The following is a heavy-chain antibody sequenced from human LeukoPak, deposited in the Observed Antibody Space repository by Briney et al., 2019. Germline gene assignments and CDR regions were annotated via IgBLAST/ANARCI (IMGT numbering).Heavy chain of an antibody. CDR2: IYYSGST. CDR3: ARDGGGYSYGYAYYYMDV. D-gene: IGHD5-18*01. J-gene: IGHJ6*03. V-gene: IGHV4-59*01. CDR1: GGSISSYY. Sequence: SETLSLTCTVSGGSISSYYWSWLRQPPGKGLEWIGYIYYSGSTNYNPSLKSRVTISVDTSKNQFSLKLSSVTAADTAVYYCARDGGGYSYGYAYYYMDVWGKGTTVTISS.